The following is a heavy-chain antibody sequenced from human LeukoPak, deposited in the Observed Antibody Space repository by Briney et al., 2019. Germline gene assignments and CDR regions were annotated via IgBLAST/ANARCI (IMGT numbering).Heavy chain of an antibody. CDR3: ARIYCSGGSCYNSADFYYFDY. Sequence: ASVKVSCKASGYTFTSYYMHWVRQAPGQGLEWMGIINPSGGSTSYAQKFQGRVTMTRDTSTSTVYMELSSLRSEDTAVYYCARIYCSGGSCYNSADFYYFDYWGQGTLVTVSS. V-gene: IGHV1-46*01. D-gene: IGHD2-15*01. CDR2: INPSGGST. J-gene: IGHJ4*02. CDR1: GYTFTSYY.